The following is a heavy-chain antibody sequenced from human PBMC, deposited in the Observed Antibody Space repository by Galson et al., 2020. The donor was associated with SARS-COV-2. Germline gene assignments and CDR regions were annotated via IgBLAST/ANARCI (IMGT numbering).Heavy chain of an antibody. CDR3: ARGAEERRIIVVVPYYYSYMDV. D-gene: IGHD2-15*01. V-gene: IGHV4-34*01. CDR1: GGSFRNYY. Sequence: SETLSITCAVYGGSFRNYYWTWIRQSPEKGLEWLGAINHRGSTNYNPSPTSPVAMSLAASKNQFPMSLSSVTAADTAVYYWARGAEERRIIVVVPYYYSYMDVWGSGTTVTVSS. CDR2: INHRGST. J-gene: IGHJ6*03.